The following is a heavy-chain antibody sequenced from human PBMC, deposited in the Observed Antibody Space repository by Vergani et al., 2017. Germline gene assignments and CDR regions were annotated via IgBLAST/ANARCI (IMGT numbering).Heavy chain of an antibody. D-gene: IGHD2-21*01. J-gene: IGHJ2*01. CDR1: GYSIGSGFY. CDR3: ARSQGDYWYFDL. V-gene: IGHV4-38-2*01. Sequence: QVRVEESGPGLVKPSETLSLTCSVSGYSIGSGFYWACIRQSPGEGLQWVTSIHNRGKTYHNPSLKSRVSVSLDTSKNRFSLNLTSVTATDTAVYYCARSQGDYWYFDLWGPGSLVTVSS. CDR2: IHNRGKT.